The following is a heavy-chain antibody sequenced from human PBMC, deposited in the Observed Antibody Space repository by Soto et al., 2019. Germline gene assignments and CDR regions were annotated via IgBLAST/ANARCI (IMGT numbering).Heavy chain of an antibody. CDR3: AREGRGSTWYGGNY. D-gene: IGHD6-13*01. CDR1: ADSISSRNFY. V-gene: IGHV4-39*02. CDR2: VYYTGVT. J-gene: IGHJ4*02. Sequence: QLQLQESGPGLVKPSETLSLTCTASADSISSRNFYWGWIRQPPWKGLAWIGTVYYTGVTYYNPSFKSRVTISVDTSKNQFSLKLNSVIVADTAVYYCAREGRGSTWYGGNYWGLGTLVTVSS.